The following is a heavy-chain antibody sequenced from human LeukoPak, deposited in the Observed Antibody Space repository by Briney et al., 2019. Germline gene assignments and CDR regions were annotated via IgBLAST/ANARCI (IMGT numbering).Heavy chain of an antibody. CDR3: ARQSRDGSETRGYYSDY. D-gene: IGHD3-10*01. V-gene: IGHV5-51*01. J-gene: IGHJ4*02. Sequence: NRGESLNISCQVSGYIFTNYWIGWVRQMPGKGLESMGIIYPADSDTTYSPSFQGQVTISADKSISTVYLQWSSLKASDTAMYYCARQSRDGSETRGYYSDYWGPGTQVTVSS. CDR1: GYIFTNYW. CDR2: IYPADSDT.